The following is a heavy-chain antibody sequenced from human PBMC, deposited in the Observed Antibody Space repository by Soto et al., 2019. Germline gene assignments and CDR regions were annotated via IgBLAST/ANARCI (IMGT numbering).Heavy chain of an antibody. V-gene: IGHV3-11*05. D-gene: IGHD2-8*01. CDR2: ISKTSTSS. CDR1: GFTFSDYY. J-gene: IGHJ4*02. CDR3: ASDNGGTFDY. Sequence: QVLLVESGGALVKPGGSLRLSCAASGFTFSDYYMSWIRQPPGKGLEWVSYISKTSTSSNYGDSMKGRFTISRDNAKNSLYLQMNSLRAEDTAVYYCASDNGGTFDYWGQGTLVTVSS.